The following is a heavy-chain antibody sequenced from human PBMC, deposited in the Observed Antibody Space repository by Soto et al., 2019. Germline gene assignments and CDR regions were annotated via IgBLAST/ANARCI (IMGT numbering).Heavy chain of an antibody. D-gene: IGHD5-18*01. CDR3: ARRYRYDTTDVFDI. CDR1: GFTFSDYY. CDR2: ISSSGSAI. J-gene: IGHJ3*02. Sequence: GGSLRLSCAASGFTFSDYYMSWIRQAPGKGLEWVSYISSSGSAIYYADSVKGRFTISRDNAKNSLYLQMNSLRAEDTAVYYCARRYRYDTTDVFDIWGQGTMVTVSS. V-gene: IGHV3-11*01.